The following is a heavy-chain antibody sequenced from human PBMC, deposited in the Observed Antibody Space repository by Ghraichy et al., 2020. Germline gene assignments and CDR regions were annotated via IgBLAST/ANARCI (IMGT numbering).Heavy chain of an antibody. J-gene: IGHJ1*01. CDR3: ARLDQQVEVTPPAEYFQR. Sequence: GESLNISCKGSGYSFTSYWIGWVRQMPGKGLEWMGIIFPGDSDTRYSPSFQGQVTISADKSISTAYLQWSSLKASDTAMYFCARLDQQVEVTPPAEYFQRWGQGTLVTVSS. CDR1: GYSFTSYW. CDR2: IFPGDSDT. V-gene: IGHV5-51*01. D-gene: IGHD6-13*01.